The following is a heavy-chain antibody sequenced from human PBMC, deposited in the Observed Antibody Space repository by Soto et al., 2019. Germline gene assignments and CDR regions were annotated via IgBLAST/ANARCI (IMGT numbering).Heavy chain of an antibody. CDR3: IQSRCGGDCLQSYASHYYYGMDV. J-gene: IGHJ6*02. Sequence: QITLKESGPTLVKPTQTLTLTCTFSGFSLSTSGVGVGWIRQPPGKALEWLALIYWDDDKRYRPSLRSRLTISKDNSKNQVVLTMTNMDPVDTATYYCIQSRCGGDCLQSYASHYYYGMDVWGQGTTVTVSS. D-gene: IGHD2-21*02. CDR2: IYWDDDK. CDR1: GFSLSTSGVG. V-gene: IGHV2-5*02.